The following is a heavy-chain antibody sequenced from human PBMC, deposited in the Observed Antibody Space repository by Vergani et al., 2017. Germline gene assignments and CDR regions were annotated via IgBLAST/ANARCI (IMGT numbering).Heavy chain of an antibody. D-gene: IGHD4-23*01. J-gene: IGHJ3*01. V-gene: IGHV4-59*01. CDR1: GGYISTFY. Sequence: QVQLLDSCPGLVKPSETLSLSCIISGGYISTFYWSWIRQPPGKGLEWIGYVFHSGSTNYSPSLKSRVTISLDTSKSQFSLRLTSVTAADTAVYYCARGDYGGPKSDAFDVWCQGTLVTVSS. CDR3: ARGDYGGPKSDAFDV. CDR2: VFHSGST.